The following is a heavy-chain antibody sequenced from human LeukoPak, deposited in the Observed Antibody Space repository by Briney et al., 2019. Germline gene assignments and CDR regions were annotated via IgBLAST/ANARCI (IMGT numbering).Heavy chain of an antibody. CDR1: GYTFTSYD. V-gene: IGHV1-8*01. D-gene: IGHD3-22*01. CDR3: ARGGYYDGSGYLYYYYGMDV. CDR2: MNPNSGNT. J-gene: IGHJ6*02. Sequence: ASVKVSCKASGYTFTSYDINWVRQATGQGLEWMGWMNPNSGNTGYAQKFQGRVTMTRNTSISTAYMELSSLRSEDTAVYYCARGGYYDGSGYLYYYYGMDVWGQGTTVTVSS.